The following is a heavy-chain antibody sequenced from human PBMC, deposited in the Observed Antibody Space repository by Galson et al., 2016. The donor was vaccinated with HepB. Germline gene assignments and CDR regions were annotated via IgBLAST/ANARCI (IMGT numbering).Heavy chain of an antibody. CDR3: ARDKDIVLMMYAVYYYSGMDV. V-gene: IGHV1-46*01. CDR2: INPSGGNT. J-gene: IGHJ6*02. Sequence: SVKVSCKASGYTFTSYYMHWVRQAPGQGLEWMGIINPSGGNTRYAQKFQGRVTLTRDTSTSTVYMELSSLRSEDTAVYYCARDKDIVLMMYAVYYYSGMDVWGQGTTVTVSS. D-gene: IGHD2-8*01. CDR1: GYTFTSYY.